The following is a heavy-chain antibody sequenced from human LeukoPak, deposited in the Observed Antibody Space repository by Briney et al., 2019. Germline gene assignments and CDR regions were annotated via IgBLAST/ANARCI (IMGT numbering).Heavy chain of an antibody. CDR2: ISDIGSI. CDR3: AGHHPRNTVDF. Sequence: SETLSLTCTVSGGSISSYYWSWIRQPPGKGLEWIAYISDIGSINYNPSLKSRVTISLDTSKNQFPLKLSSVTAADTAVYYCAGHHPRNTVDFWGQGTLVTVSS. V-gene: IGHV4-59*08. CDR1: GGSISSYY. J-gene: IGHJ4*02. D-gene: IGHD2/OR15-2a*01.